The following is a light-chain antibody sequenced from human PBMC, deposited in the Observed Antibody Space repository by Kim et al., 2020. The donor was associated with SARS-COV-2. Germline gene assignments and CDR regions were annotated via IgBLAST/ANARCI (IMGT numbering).Light chain of an antibody. V-gene: IGLV3-19*01. J-gene: IGLJ2*01. CDR1: SLRSYF. CDR2: DKD. CDR3: GSRDSSGLHRL. Sequence: ALGQTVPITCQGDSLRSYFASWYQQKTGQAPMLVMFDKDKRPSGIPERFSGSGSGTTTSLTITGAQAEDEADYYCGSRDSSGLHRLFGGGTQLTVL.